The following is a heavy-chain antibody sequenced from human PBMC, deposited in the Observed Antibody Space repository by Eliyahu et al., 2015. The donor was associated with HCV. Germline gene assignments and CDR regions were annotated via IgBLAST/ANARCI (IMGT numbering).Heavy chain of an antibody. Sequence: QVQLVQSGAEVRKPGASVKVSCKASGYIXXGYYMHWVRQAPGQGLEWMGWINPSSGDTKFAQKFQGRVKMTRDTSNGTGYMEVRGLRSDDTAVYYCARGIFYLDHWGQGTLVTVSS. J-gene: IGHJ4*02. CDR3: ARGIFYLDH. V-gene: IGHV1-2*02. CDR1: GYIXXGYY. CDR2: INPSSGDT.